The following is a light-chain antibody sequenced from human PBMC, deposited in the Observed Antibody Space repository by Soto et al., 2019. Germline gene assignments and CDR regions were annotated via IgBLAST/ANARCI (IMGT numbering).Light chain of an antibody. J-gene: IGKJ2*01. CDR3: QQYSSYNT. Sequence: DIQMTQSPSTLSASVGDRVTITCRASQSISSWLAWYQQKPGKAPKLLIYDAPSLESGVPSRFSGSESGTEFTLTISSLQPDHFATYYCQQYSSYNTFGQGTKLEIK. V-gene: IGKV1-5*01. CDR2: DAP. CDR1: QSISSW.